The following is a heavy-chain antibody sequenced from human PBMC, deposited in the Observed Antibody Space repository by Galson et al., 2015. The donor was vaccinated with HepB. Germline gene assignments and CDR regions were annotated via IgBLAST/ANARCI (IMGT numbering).Heavy chain of an antibody. CDR2: IYYSGTT. Sequence: SETLSLTCAVSGGSVSSSSYFWGWIRQPPGKGLEWIGVIYYSGTTYYNPSLKSRLTISLDTSRNQFSLTLTSVTAADTAVYFCASDHRGGDSYGDFAFIDSWGQGTLVTVSS. V-gene: IGHV4-39*07. CDR1: GGSVSSSSYF. J-gene: IGHJ4*02. D-gene: IGHD4-17*01. CDR3: ASDHRGGDSYGDFAFIDS.